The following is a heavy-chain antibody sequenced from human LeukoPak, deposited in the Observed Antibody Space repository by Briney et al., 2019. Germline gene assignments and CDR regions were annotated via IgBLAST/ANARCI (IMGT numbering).Heavy chain of an antibody. CDR3: ESGTYYDILTGYYRDSYYYYMDV. D-gene: IGHD3-9*01. V-gene: IGHV1-69*06. CDR1: VRTFSSYA. Sequence: GPTVKVSRKASVRTFSSYAISWVRQPPTQALEGMGGLIPIFGTTKYAQRFQGRLTLTADNSTSTAYMELSSMRSEDTAVYYCESGTYYDILTGYYRDSYYYYMDVWGKGTTVTVSS. J-gene: IGHJ6*03. CDR2: LIPIFGTT.